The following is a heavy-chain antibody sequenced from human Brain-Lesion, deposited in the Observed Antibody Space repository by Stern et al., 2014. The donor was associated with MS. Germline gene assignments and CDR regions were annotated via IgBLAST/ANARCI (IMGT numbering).Heavy chain of an antibody. D-gene: IGHD2-2*01. Sequence: QLQLQESGPGLVKPSQTLSLSCTVSGGSISSGGYYWSWIRQPAGKGLEWIGRIFNRGSTSYNPPLKSRVTISIDPSKNQFSLRLNSMTAADTAVYYCARGRVVPGFQYYATDVWGQGTTVIVSS. CDR2: IFNRGST. V-gene: IGHV4-61*02. CDR1: GGSISSGGYY. CDR3: ARGRVVPGFQYYATDV. J-gene: IGHJ6*02.